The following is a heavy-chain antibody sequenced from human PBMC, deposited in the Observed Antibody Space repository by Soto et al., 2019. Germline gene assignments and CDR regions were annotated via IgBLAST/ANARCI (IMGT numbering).Heavy chain of an antibody. CDR3: ARVGARGYEYIWGSPRGLDY. V-gene: IGHV3-11*01. CDR2: ISSSGSTI. CDR1: GFTFSDYY. J-gene: IGHJ4*02. Sequence: GGSLRLSCAASGFTFSDYYMSWIRQAPGKGLEWVSYISSSGSTIYYADSVKGRFTISRDNAKKSLYLQMNSLRAEDTAVYYCARVGARGYEYIWGSPRGLDYWGQGTLVTVSS. D-gene: IGHD3-16*01.